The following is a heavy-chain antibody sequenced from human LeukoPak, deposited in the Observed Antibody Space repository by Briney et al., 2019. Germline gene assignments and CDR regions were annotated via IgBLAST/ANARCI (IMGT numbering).Heavy chain of an antibody. Sequence: GGSLRLSCAASGFTVSSNYMSWVRQAPGKGLEWVSVIYHGGSTYYADSVKGRLTISRDNYKNTLYHQKNSIRAEDAAVYYCARDSQGGIAAAGKNYWGQGTLVTVSS. V-gene: IGHV3-66*01. J-gene: IGHJ4*02. CDR2: IYHGGST. CDR1: GFTVSSNY. CDR3: ARDSQGGIAAAGKNY. D-gene: IGHD6-13*01.